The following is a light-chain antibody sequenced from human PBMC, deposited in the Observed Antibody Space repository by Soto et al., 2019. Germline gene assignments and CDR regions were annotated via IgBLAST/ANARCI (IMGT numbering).Light chain of an antibody. J-gene: IGLJ1*01. Sequence: QSALTQPASVSGPPGQSIAISCTGTSSDVGGYNYVTWYQQEPGKAPKLIIYDVSYRPSGVSNRFSGSKSGKTASLIISGLQAEDEADYYCSSHSSGSTYVFGTGTKLTVL. CDR1: SSDVGGYNY. CDR2: DVS. V-gene: IGLV2-14*01. CDR3: SSHSSGSTYV.